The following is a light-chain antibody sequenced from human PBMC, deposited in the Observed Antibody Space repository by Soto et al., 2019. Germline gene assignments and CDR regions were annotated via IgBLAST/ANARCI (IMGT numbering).Light chain of an antibody. Sequence: DIVTTQSPDSLAVSLGERATINCKSSQSVLYSSKNKNYLAWYQQKPGQPPKLLIYWASTREPGVPDRFSGSGSGTDFTLTISSLQAEDVAVYYCQQYYSTPLTFGGGTKVEIK. V-gene: IGKV4-1*01. CDR3: QQYYSTPLT. J-gene: IGKJ4*01. CDR2: WAS. CDR1: QSVLYSSKNKNY.